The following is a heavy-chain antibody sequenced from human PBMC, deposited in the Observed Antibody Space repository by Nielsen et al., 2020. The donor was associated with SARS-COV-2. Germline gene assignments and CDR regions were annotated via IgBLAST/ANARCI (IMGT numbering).Heavy chain of an antibody. Sequence: GESLKISCAASGFTFSSYDMHWVRQATGKGLEWVLAIGTAGDTYYPGSVKGRFTISRENAKNSLYLQMNSLRAGDTAVYYCVRAGAGWFDPWGQGTLVTVSS. CDR1: GFTFSSYD. CDR3: VRAGAGWFDP. CDR2: IGTAGDT. D-gene: IGHD1-14*01. J-gene: IGHJ5*02. V-gene: IGHV3-13*04.